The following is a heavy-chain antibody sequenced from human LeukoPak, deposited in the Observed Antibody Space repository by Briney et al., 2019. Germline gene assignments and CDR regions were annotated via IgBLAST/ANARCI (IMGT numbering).Heavy chain of an antibody. CDR3: ARDVVGGYDFWSGYYEYNWFDP. CDR2: IYYSGST. CDR1: GGSISSGGYY. D-gene: IGHD3-3*01. Sequence: SETLSLTCTVSGGSISSGGYYWSWIRQHPGKGLEWIGYIYYSGSTYYNPSLKSRVTISVDTSKNQFSLKLSSVTAADTAVYYCARDVVGGYDFWSGYYEYNWFDPWGQGTLVTVSS. J-gene: IGHJ5*02. V-gene: IGHV4-31*03.